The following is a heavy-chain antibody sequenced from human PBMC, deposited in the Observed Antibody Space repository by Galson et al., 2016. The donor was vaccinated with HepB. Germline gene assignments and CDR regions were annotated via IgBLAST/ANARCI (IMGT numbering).Heavy chain of an antibody. CDR3: VRLPKYLRGRGGY. J-gene: IGHJ4*02. V-gene: IGHV5-51*01. D-gene: IGHD2/OR15-2a*01. Sequence: QSGAEVKKPGESLKISCKGSGYSFSTDWIGWVRQMPGTGLEWMAIIYPGDSDPRYSPSFQGQITISADKSINTAYLQWSSLKASDTAIDYCVRLPKYLRGRGGYWGQGTLVTVSS. CDR2: IYPGDSDP. CDR1: GYSFSTDW.